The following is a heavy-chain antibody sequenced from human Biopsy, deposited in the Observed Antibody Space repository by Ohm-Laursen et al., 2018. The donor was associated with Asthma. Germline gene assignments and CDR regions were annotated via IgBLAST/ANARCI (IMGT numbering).Heavy chain of an antibody. D-gene: IGHD4-17*01. CDR3: ARVAVYGDIYFAIDV. J-gene: IGHJ6*02. V-gene: IGHV4-30-4*01. CDR1: RGQIRTYDYQ. CDR2: AFHSGST. Sequence: SQTLSLTCQLTRGQIRTYDYQWAWIRQPPGKGLEWIGSAFHSGSTFYSPSLARRVSISVDTSRGQFSLTLTSATVADTAVYFCARVAVYGDIYFAIDVWGPGTTVSVS.